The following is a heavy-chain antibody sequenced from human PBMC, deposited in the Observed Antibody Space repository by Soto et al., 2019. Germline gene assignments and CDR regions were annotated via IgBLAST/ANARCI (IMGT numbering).Heavy chain of an antibody. Sequence: QVQLVQSGAEVKKPGSSVQVSCKASGGTFSSYRINWVRQAPGQGLEWVGGIVPIYRTADYAQKFQGRVTITADASARTSYLELPSLQSQDTAVYYLVRKSGAKLSRSWGQGTLVTVAS. D-gene: IGHD3-10*01. CDR1: GGTFSSYR. CDR2: IVPIYRTA. CDR3: VRKSGAKLSRS. V-gene: IGHV1-69*01. J-gene: IGHJ4*02.